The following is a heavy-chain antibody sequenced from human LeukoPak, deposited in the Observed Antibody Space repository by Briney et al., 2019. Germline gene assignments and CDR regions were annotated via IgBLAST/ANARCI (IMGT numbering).Heavy chain of an antibody. CDR3: ARDISGYDLISDY. D-gene: IGHD5-12*01. J-gene: IGHJ4*02. CDR1: GNAFTDYY. V-gene: IGHV1-2*02. Sequence: ASVKVSCKASGNAFTDYYLHWVRQTPGQRLEWMGWINPKSGGTKSAQRFQGRVTMTRDTSISTAYMELRSLRSDDTAVYYCARDISGYDLISDYWGQGTLVTVSS. CDR2: INPKSGGT.